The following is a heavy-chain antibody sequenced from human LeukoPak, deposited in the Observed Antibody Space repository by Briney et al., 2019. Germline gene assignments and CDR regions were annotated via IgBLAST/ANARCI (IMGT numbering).Heavy chain of an antibody. D-gene: IGHD6-13*01. CDR2: ISGSGDST. CDR1: GFTFSSYS. CDR3: AKFGGIPAAGN. V-gene: IGHV3-23*01. J-gene: IGHJ4*02. Sequence: PGGSLRLSCAASGFTFSSYSMNWVRQAPGKGLEWVSGISGSGDSTYFADSVKGRFTISRDNSKNMLYLQMNSLRAEDTAVYYCAKFGGIPAAGNWGQGTLVTVSS.